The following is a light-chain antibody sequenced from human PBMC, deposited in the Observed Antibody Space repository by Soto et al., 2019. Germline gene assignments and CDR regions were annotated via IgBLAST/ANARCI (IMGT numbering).Light chain of an antibody. CDR3: SSYTDRKHLV. CDR1: SSDIGGYNS. Sequence: QSALTQSPSASGSPGQSVTISCTVTSSDIGGYNSVSWYQQHPGKAPKVMIYDVTKRPSGVPDRFSGSKSGNTASLTVSALQAEDEADYYCSSYTDRKHLVFGTGTKLTVL. CDR2: DVT. J-gene: IGLJ1*01. V-gene: IGLV2-8*01.